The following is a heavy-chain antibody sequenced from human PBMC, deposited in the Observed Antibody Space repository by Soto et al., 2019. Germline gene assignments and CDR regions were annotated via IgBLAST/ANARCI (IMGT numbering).Heavy chain of an antibody. CDR3: AREAGLRYDSSGPNDAFDI. CDR1: GFTFSSYA. D-gene: IGHD3-22*01. Sequence: QVQLVESGGGVVQPGRSLRLSCAASGFTFSSYAMHWVRQAPGKGLEWVAVISYDGSNKYYADSVKGRFTISRDNSKNTLYLQMNSLRAEDTAVYYCAREAGLRYDSSGPNDAFDIWGQGTMVTVSS. CDR2: ISYDGSNK. J-gene: IGHJ3*02. V-gene: IGHV3-30-3*01.